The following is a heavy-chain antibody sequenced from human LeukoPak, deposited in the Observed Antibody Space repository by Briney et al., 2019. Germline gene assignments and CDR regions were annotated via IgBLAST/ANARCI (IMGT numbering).Heavy chain of an antibody. V-gene: IGHV1-69*06. Sequence: ASVKVSCKASGGTFSSYAISWVRQAPGQGLEWMGGIIHIFGTANYAQKFQGRVTITADKSTSTAYMELSSLRSEDTAVYYCARKVPNDSSGYYYRGQFDPWGQGTLVTVSS. CDR2: IIHIFGTA. D-gene: IGHD3-22*01. CDR1: GGTFSSYA. CDR3: ARKVPNDSSGYYYRGQFDP. J-gene: IGHJ5*02.